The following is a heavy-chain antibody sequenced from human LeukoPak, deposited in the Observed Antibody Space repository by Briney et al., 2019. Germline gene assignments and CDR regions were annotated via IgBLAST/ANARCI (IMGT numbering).Heavy chain of an antibody. CDR3: ARDFTSSYYYDSSGYDY. Sequence: GGSLRLSCAASGFTFSSYNMNWVRQAPGKGLEWVSSISSSGSYIYYADSVKGRFTISRDNAKNSLYLQMNSLRAEDTAVYYCARDFTSSYYYDSSGYDYWGQGTLVTVSS. J-gene: IGHJ4*02. CDR2: ISSSGSYI. CDR1: GFTFSSYN. V-gene: IGHV3-21*01. D-gene: IGHD3-22*01.